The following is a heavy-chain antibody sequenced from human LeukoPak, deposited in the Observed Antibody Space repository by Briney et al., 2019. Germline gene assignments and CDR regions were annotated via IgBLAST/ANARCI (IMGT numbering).Heavy chain of an antibody. CDR2: ISGSGGST. D-gene: IGHD4-17*01. J-gene: IGHJ4*02. CDR3: ATHDYGDRFDY. Sequence: GGSLRLSCAASGFSFSSYAMNWVRQAPGKGLEWVSAISGSGGSTYYADSVKGRFTISRDNSKNTLYLQMNSLRAEDTAVYYCATHDYGDRFDYWGQGTLVTVSS. CDR1: GFSFSSYA. V-gene: IGHV3-23*01.